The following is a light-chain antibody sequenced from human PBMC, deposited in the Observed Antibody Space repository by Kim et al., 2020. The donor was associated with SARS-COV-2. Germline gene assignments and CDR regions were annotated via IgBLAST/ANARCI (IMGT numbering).Light chain of an antibody. V-gene: IGLV3-1*01. CDR2: QDR. Sequence: VSPGQTASITCSGDQLEDKFTTWYQQKSGQSPILVIYQDRLRPSGISERFSGSTSGNTATLTISGIQATDEADYYCQAWHTSAVVFGGGTKLTVL. CDR1: QLEDKF. J-gene: IGLJ3*02. CDR3: QAWHTSAVV.